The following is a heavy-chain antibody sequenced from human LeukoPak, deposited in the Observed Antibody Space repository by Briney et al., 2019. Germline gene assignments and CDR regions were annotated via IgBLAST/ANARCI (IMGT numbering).Heavy chain of an antibody. CDR2: ISSSGSTI. CDR3: AELGITMIGGV. Sequence: GGSLRLSCAASGFTFSSYEMNWVHQAPGKGLEWVSYISSSGSTIYYADSVKGRFTISRDNAKNPLYLQMNSLRAEDTAVYYCAELGITMIGGVWGKGTTVTISS. D-gene: IGHD3-10*02. J-gene: IGHJ6*04. V-gene: IGHV3-48*03. CDR1: GFTFSSYE.